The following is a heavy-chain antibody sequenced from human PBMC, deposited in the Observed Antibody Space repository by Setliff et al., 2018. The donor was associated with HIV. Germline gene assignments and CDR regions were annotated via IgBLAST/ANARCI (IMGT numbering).Heavy chain of an antibody. CDR2: IIPMFGTR. D-gene: IGHD1-26*01. J-gene: IGHJ3*02. CDR3: SRGQSQGYAYSGSYGAFDI. V-gene: IGHV1-69*05. CDR1: GGTFSSYA. Sequence: EASVTVSCKASGGTFSSYAINWVRQAHGQGLEWMGGIIPMFGTRKYAQKFQGRVTITTDESTSTAYMELSSLRSEDTALYYCSRGQSQGYAYSGSYGAFDIWGQVTMVTVSS.